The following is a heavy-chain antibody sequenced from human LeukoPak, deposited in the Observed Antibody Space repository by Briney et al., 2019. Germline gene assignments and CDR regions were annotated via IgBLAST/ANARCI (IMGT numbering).Heavy chain of an antibody. V-gene: IGHV4-4*07. J-gene: IGHJ2*01. CDR2: IYTSGST. CDR1: GGSISSYY. D-gene: IGHD6-19*01. Sequence: SETLSLTCTVSGGSISSYYWSWIRQPAGKGLERIGRIYTSGSTNYNPSLKSRVTMSVDTSKNQFSLKLSSVTAADTAVYYCARADTVAGTHWYFDLWGRGTLVTVSS. CDR3: ARADTVAGTHWYFDL.